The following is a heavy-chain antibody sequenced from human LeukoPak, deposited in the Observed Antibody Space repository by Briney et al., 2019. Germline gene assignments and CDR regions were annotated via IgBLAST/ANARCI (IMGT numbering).Heavy chain of an antibody. D-gene: IGHD3-10*01. CDR1: GYTFTSYT. CDR3: ARARGTMVRGVIIPNWFDP. Sequence: ASVKVSCKASGYTFTSYTMHWVRQAPGQRLEWMGWNNAGNGNTKYSQRFQGRVTITRDTSASTAYMELSSLRSEDTAVYYCARARGTMVRGVIIPNWFDPWGQGTLVTVSS. J-gene: IGHJ5*02. V-gene: IGHV1-3*01. CDR2: NNAGNGNT.